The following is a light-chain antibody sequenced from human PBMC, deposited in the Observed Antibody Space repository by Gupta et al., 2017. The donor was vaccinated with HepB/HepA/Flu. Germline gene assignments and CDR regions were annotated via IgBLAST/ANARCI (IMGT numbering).Light chain of an antibody. CDR1: QSLVYSDGNTY. Sequence: DVVMTQSPLSLPVTLGQPAAISCRSSQSLVYSDGNTYLNWFQQRPGQPPRRLIYKVSKRDSGVPDRLRRSGSGTDFTLKMRSVEAEDVGVYYCRRWTHWAIAFGQGTKMEIK. CDR3: RRWTHWAIA. CDR2: KVS. V-gene: IGKV2-30*01. J-gene: IGKJ2*01.